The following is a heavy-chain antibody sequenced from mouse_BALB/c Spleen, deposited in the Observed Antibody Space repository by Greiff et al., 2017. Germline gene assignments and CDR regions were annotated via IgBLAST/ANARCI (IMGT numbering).Heavy chain of an antibody. Sequence: EVQLVESGTVLARPGASVKMSCKASGYSFTSYWMHWVKQRPGQGLEWIGAIYPGNSDTSYNQKFKGKAKLTAVTSASTAYMELSSLTNEDSAVYYCSEGTMTWYFDVWGAGTTVTVSS. CDR3: SEGTMTWYFDV. CDR1: GYSFTSYW. D-gene: IGHD2-4*01. CDR2: IYPGNSDT. J-gene: IGHJ1*01. V-gene: IGHV1-5*01.